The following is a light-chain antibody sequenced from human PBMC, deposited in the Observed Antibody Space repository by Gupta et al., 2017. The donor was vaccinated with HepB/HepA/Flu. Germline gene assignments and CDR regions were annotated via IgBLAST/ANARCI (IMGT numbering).Light chain of an antibody. J-gene: IGKJ1*01. CDR2: GAS. V-gene: IGKV3-15*01. Sequence: EIVMTQSPATLSVSPGERVALFCRASQSVHINLAWIQQKPGQAPRVLFYGASTRATGFPARFIGSWSRTECPLTIPSLHSEDVAVYFCQQYNTWPWTFGQGTKVEI. CDR3: QQYNTWPWT. CDR1: QSVHIN.